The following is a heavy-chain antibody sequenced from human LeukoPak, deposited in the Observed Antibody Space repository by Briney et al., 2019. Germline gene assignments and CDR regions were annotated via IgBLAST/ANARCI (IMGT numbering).Heavy chain of an antibody. V-gene: IGHV4-34*01. CDR2: INHSGST. CDR1: GGSFSGYY. CDR3: ARVVGTATEPYFDI. D-gene: IGHD5-18*01. Sequence: SETLSLTCAVYGGSFSGYYWSWIRQPPGKGLEWIGEINHSGSTNYNPSLKSRVTISVDTSKNQFSLKLSSVTAADTAVYYCARVVGTATEPYFDIWGQGTMVSVSS. J-gene: IGHJ3*02.